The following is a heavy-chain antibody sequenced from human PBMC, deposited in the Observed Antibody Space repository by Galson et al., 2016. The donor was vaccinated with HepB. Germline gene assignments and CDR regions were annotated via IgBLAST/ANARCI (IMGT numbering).Heavy chain of an antibody. J-gene: IGHJ6*02. CDR1: YYIFTGYY. Sequence: QSGAEVKKPGASVKVSCKASYYIFTGYYIHWVRQAPGQGLEWMGWINPSSGVTNHTQKFQGWLTLTRDTSTRTVYMELSRLTSADTAVYYCARGGPYDYRYMDVWGQGTTVTVSS. V-gene: IGHV1-2*04. D-gene: IGHD5-12*01. CDR3: ARGGPYDYRYMDV. CDR2: INPSSGVT.